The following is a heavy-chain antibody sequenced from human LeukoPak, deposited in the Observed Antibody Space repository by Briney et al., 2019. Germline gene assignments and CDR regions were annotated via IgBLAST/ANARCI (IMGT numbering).Heavy chain of an antibody. D-gene: IGHD2-15*01. CDR3: ARDMGYCSGGSCYP. V-gene: IGHV1-18*01. J-gene: IGHJ5*02. CDR2: ISTYNGNT. CDR1: GYTFISYG. Sequence: ASVKVSCNTSGYTFISYGINWVRQAPGQGLEWMGWISTYNGNTNYAQKLQGRVTMTTDTSTSTAYMELRNRRSDDTAVYYCARDMGYCSGGSCYPWGQGTLVTVSS.